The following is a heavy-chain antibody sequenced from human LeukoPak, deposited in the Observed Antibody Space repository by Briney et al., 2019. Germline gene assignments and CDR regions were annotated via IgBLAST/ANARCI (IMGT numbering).Heavy chain of an antibody. CDR2: IIPIFGTA. J-gene: IGHJ4*02. CDR1: GGTFSSYA. D-gene: IGHD3-22*01. CDR3: ARAGYDSSGYNWGY. V-gene: IGHV1-69*05. Sequence: SVKVSCKASGGTFSSYAISWVRQAPGQGLEWMGGIIPIFGTANYAQKFQGRVTMTRNTSISTAYMELSSLRSEDTAVYYCARAGYDSSGYNWGYWGQGTLVTVSS.